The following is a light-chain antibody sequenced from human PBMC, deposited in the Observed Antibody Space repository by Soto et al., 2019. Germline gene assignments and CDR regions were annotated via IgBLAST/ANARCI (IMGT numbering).Light chain of an antibody. J-gene: IGLJ3*02. CDR3: CSYAGRYTWV. CDR2: DVS. CDR1: SSDVGGSNY. V-gene: IGLV2-11*01. Sequence: QSVLTQPRSVSGSPGQSVTISCTGVSSDVGGSNYVSWYQQHPGKAPKVMIYDVSKRPSGVPDRFSGSKSGNTASLTISGLQAEDEADYYCCSYAGRYTWVFGGGTQLTVL.